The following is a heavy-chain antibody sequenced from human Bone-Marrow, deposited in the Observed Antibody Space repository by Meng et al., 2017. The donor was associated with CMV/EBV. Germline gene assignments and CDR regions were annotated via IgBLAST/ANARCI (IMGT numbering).Heavy chain of an antibody. D-gene: IGHD3-22*01. CDR3: ARDRTDYYDTTFYYPNLFDP. CDR1: GGTFSSYA. CDR2: IIPIFGTA. Sequence: SVKVSCKASGGTFSSYAISWVRQAPGQGLEWMGGIIPIFGTANYAQKFQDRVTMTRDTSISTIYMELSRLRSDDTAVYYCARDRTDYYDTTFYYPNLFDPWGQGTLVTVSS. V-gene: IGHV1-69*05. J-gene: IGHJ5*02.